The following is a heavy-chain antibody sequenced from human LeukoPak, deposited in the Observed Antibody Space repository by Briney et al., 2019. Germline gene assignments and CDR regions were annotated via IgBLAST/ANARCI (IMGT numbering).Heavy chain of an antibody. CDR1: GFTLSSYD. CDR3: ARAMRLGWFGELLS. D-gene: IGHD3-10*01. V-gene: IGHV3-13*01. CDR2: IGTAGDT. Sequence: PGGSLRLSCAASGFTLSSYDMHWVRQATGKGLEWVSAIGTAGDTYYPGSVKGRFTISRENAKNSLYLQMNSLRAGDTAVYYCARAMRLGWFGELLSWGQGTLVTVSS. J-gene: IGHJ4*02.